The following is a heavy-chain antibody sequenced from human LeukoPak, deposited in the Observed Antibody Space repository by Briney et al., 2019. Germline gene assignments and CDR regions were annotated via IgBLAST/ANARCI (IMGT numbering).Heavy chain of an antibody. V-gene: IGHV3-74*01. CDR2: IHKDGLNT. J-gene: IGHJ4*02. CDR1: GFTFSAYW. D-gene: IGHD6-25*01. CDR3: ARESEAAGTYYLDH. Sequence: GGSLRLSCAASGFTFSAYWMHWVRQAPGRGLMWVSRIHKDGLNTWFADSVRGRFTISRDNAKNTVYLQLNSLRVEDTAVYYCARESEAAGTYYLDHWGQGNLVTVSS.